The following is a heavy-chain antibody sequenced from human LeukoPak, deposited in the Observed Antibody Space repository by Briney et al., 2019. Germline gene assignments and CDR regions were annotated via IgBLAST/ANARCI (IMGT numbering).Heavy chain of an antibody. Sequence: PSETLSLTRTVSVGSISSGSYYWSWIRQPAGKGLEWIGRIYTSGSTNYHHSLKSRVTISVDTSKNQFSLKLSSVTAADTAVYYCARVAFPGFDYWGQGTLVTVSS. CDR2: IYTSGST. J-gene: IGHJ4*02. CDR3: ARVAFPGFDY. V-gene: IGHV4-61*02. CDR1: VGSISSGSYY.